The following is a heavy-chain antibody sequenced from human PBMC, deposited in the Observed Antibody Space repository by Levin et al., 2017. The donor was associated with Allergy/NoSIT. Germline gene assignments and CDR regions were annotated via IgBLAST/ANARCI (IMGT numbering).Heavy chain of an antibody. Sequence: ASVKVSCKVSGYTLTELSMHWVRQAPGKGLEWMGGFDPEDGETIYAQKFQGRVTMTEDTSTDTAYMELSSLRSEDTAVYYCATQLFQAADIVVVPAAMPLDYWGQGTLVTVSS. J-gene: IGHJ4*02. D-gene: IGHD2-2*01. CDR2: FDPEDGET. V-gene: IGHV1-24*01. CDR3: ATQLFQAADIVVVPAAMPLDY. CDR1: GYTLTELS.